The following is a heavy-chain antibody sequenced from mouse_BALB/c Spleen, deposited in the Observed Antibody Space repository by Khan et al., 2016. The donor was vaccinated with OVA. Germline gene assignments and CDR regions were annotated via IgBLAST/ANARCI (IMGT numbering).Heavy chain of an antibody. D-gene: IGHD4-1*01. CDR1: GFIFSSYS. CDR3: ASHLTGSFAY. V-gene: IGHV5-6*01. J-gene: IGHJ3*01. CDR2: LSSGGNYN. Sequence: VELVQSRGDLVKHGGSLKLSCAASGFIFSSYSLSWVRHTPDNGRDWVATLSSGGNYNYYPDSVKVRFTISRDNAKNTLYLQMSSLKSEDTAMYYCASHLTGSFAYWGQGTLVTVSA.